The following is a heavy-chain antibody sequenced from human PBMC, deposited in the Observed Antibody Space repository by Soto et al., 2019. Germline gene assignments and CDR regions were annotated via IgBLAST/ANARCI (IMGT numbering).Heavy chain of an antibody. D-gene: IGHD3-10*01. V-gene: IGHV1-2*02. CDR1: GYTFTDYY. J-gene: IGHJ5*02. Sequence: ASVKVSCKASGYTFTDYYVHWVRQAPGQGLEWMAWINPNSGATNYAQKFQGRVTMTRDTSISRAYMELTSLTSDDTAVYYCAGVFTVVRGVVFPLGGFDPWGQGTLVTVSS. CDR2: INPNSGAT. CDR3: AGVFTVVRGVVFPLGGFDP.